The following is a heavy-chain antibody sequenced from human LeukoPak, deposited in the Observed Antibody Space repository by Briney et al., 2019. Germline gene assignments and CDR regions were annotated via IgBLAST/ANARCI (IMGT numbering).Heavy chain of an antibody. V-gene: IGHV6-1*01. CDR2: TYFRSKFYS. Sequence: SQTLSLTCAISGDSVSSNSAAWNWIRQSPLRGLEWLGRTYFRSKFYSDYAVSVKSRITINPDTSKNQFSLQLNSVAPEDTAVYYCARDLDGGTGFDYWGQGTLVTVSS. J-gene: IGHJ4*02. D-gene: IGHD7-27*01. CDR3: ARDLDGGTGFDY. CDR1: GDSVSSNSAA.